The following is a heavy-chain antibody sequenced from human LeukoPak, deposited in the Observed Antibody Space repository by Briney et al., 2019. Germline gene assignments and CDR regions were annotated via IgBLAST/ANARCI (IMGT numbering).Heavy chain of an antibody. CDR1: GFTFSSYS. J-gene: IGHJ6*02. CDR2: ISSSSSTI. CDR3: ARELDSGVMDV. V-gene: IGHV3-48*01. D-gene: IGHD2-15*01. Sequence: PGGSLRLSCAASGFTFSSYSMNWVRQAPGKGLEWVSYISSSSSTIYYADSVKGRFTISRDNAKNSLYLQMNSLRAEDTAVYYCARELDSGVMDVWGQGTTVTVSS.